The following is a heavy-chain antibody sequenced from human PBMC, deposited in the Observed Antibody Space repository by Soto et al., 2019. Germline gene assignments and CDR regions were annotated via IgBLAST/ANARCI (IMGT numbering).Heavy chain of an antibody. D-gene: IGHD2-15*01. CDR1: GYTFTSYD. V-gene: IGHV1-8*01. Sequence: ASVKVSCKASGYTFTSYDINWVRQATGQGLEWMGWVNPNSGNTGYAQKFQGRVTMTRNTSISTAYMELSSLRSEDTAVYYCARRKDSIGYYYGMDVWGQGTTVTVSS. CDR2: VNPNSGNT. CDR3: ARRKDSIGYYYGMDV. J-gene: IGHJ6*02.